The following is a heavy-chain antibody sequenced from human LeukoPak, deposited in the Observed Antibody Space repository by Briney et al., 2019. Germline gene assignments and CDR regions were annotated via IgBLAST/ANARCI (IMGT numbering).Heavy chain of an antibody. V-gene: IGHV3-7*01. Sequence: PGVSLRLSCAASGFIFSYYWMSWVRQAPGKGLEWVADIKEDGSDKYYVDSVKGGFTISRHNAENSLYLQMNSLRAEDTAVYYCARYDGGVAIDYWGQGTLVTVSS. CDR1: GFIFSYYW. D-gene: IGHD3-16*01. CDR3: ARYDGGVAIDY. CDR2: IKEDGSDK. J-gene: IGHJ4*02.